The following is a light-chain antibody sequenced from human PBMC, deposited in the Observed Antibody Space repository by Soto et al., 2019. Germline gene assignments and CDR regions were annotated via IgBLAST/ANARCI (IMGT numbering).Light chain of an antibody. J-gene: IGLJ2*01. CDR3: GTWDSSLSVVV. Sequence: QSVLTQPPSVSAARGQKVTISCSGSSSNIGNNYVSWYQQLPGTAPKLLIYDNNNRPSGIPDRFSGYKSATSATLGITGLQTGDEADYYCGTWDSSLSVVVFGGGTKLNVL. CDR1: SSNIGNNY. V-gene: IGLV1-51*01. CDR2: DNN.